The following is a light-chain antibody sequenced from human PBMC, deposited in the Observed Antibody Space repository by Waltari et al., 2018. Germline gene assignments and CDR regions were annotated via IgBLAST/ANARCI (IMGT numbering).Light chain of an antibody. CDR3: QHYVRLPVT. J-gene: IGKJ1*01. CDR1: QSVGRT. CDR2: GAS. V-gene: IGKV3-20*01. Sequence: ETVLTQSPGTPASSPGARATLSCRASQSVGRTLIWYQQKPGQAPSLLMYGASIRATGIPHRFSGSGSGTDFSLTISRLEPEDFAVYYCQHYVRLPVTFGQGTKVEIK.